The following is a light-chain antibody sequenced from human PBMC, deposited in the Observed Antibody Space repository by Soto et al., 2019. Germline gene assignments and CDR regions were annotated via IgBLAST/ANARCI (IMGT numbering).Light chain of an antibody. CDR2: EVS. CDR3: TSFAPGRIYV. J-gene: IGLJ1*01. V-gene: IGLV2-14*03. CDR1: SSDIGAYDL. Sequence: SVVTPPGSECGSPGQSITISCSGTSSDIGAYDLVSWYQQHPGRAPKLIIYEVSHRFSGLSYRFSGSKSGNTASLTISGLQAEDEGDYYCTSFAPGRIYVFGSGTKVTVL.